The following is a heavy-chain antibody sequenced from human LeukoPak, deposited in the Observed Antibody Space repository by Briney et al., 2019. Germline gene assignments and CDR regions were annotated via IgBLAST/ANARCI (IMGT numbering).Heavy chain of an antibody. CDR3: ARSDGYGLVGI. CDR2: IYSSGST. Sequence: TSETLSLTCNVSGGSISSGSNYWGWIRQPTGKTLEWIGSIYSSGSTYYNPSLKSRVIILIDTSKNHFSLTLSSVTAADTAVYYCARSDGYGLVGIWGQGTMVTVSS. D-gene: IGHD3-10*01. V-gene: IGHV4-39*07. CDR1: GGSISSGSNY. J-gene: IGHJ3*02.